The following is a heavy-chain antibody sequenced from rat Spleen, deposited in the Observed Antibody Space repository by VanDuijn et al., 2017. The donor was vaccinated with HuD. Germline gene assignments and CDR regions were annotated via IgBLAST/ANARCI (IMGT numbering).Heavy chain of an antibody. J-gene: IGHJ2*01. Sequence: QVQLQQSGAELAKPGSSVKISCKASGYTFTSYFISWIKQTTGQGLEYIGYINTGSGGTYYNEKFKGKATLTVDKSSSTAFMQMNSLRSEDTATYYCTRDMTTEGIDYWGQGVMVTVSS. CDR3: TRDMTTEGIDY. CDR1: GYTFTSYF. V-gene: IGHV1-57*01. D-gene: IGHD1-11*01. CDR2: INTGSGGT.